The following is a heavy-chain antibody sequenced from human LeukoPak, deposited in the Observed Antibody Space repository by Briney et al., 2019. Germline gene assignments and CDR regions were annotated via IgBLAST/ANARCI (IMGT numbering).Heavy chain of an antibody. J-gene: IGHJ4*02. CDR2: IIPIFGTA. D-gene: IGHD2-15*01. Sequence: SSVTVSCKASGGTFSSYAISWVRQAPGQGLEWMGGIIPIFGTANYAQKFQGRVTITADESTSTAYMELSGLRSEDAAVYYCARAGGYCSGGSCYNYWGQGTLVTVSS. CDR3: ARAGGYCSGGSCYNY. CDR1: GGTFSSYA. V-gene: IGHV1-69*01.